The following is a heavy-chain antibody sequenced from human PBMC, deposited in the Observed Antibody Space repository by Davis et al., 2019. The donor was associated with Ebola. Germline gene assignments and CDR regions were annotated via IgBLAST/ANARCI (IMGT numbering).Heavy chain of an antibody. Sequence: SVKVSCKASGGTFSSYAISWVRQAPGQGLEWMGGIIPIFGTANYAQKFQGRVTITADESTSTAYMELRSLRSEDTAVYYWARGGVVGATARPFDYWGQGTLVTVSS. D-gene: IGHD1-26*01. V-gene: IGHV1-69*13. CDR3: ARGGVVGATARPFDY. CDR1: GGTFSSYA. J-gene: IGHJ4*02. CDR2: IIPIFGTA.